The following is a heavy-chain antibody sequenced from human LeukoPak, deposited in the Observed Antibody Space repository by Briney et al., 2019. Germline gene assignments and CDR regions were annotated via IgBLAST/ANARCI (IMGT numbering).Heavy chain of an antibody. Sequence: SETLSLTCTVSGGSINSYYWSWIRQPAGKGLEWIGRIYTSGSTNYNPSLKSRVTMSVDTSKNQFSLKLSSVTAADTAVYHCARVGGGYCSSTSCYDAFDIWGQGTMVTVSS. CDR2: IYTSGST. CDR3: ARVGGGYCSSTSCYDAFDI. V-gene: IGHV4-4*07. J-gene: IGHJ3*02. CDR1: GGSINSYY. D-gene: IGHD2-2*03.